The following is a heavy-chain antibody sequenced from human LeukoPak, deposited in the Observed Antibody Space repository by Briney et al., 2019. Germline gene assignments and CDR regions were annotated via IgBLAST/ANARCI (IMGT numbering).Heavy chain of an antibody. CDR2: IKQDGSEK. J-gene: IGHJ4*02. CDR1: KFTFSSYW. Sequence: GGSLRLSCAASKFTFSSYWMSWVRQAPGEGLGWVANIKQDGSEKYYVDSVKGRFTISRDNAKNSLSLQMNSLGVEDTAVYYCARDVVGDYYFDYWGQGTLVTVSS. D-gene: IGHD1-26*01. V-gene: IGHV3-7*01. CDR3: ARDVVGDYYFDY.